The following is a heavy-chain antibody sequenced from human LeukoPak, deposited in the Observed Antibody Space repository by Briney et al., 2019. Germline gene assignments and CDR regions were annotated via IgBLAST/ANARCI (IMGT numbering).Heavy chain of an antibody. V-gene: IGHV1-69*04. CDR3: ARDRFAVGRRDPPPDY. D-gene: IGHD3-10*01. CDR1: GGTFSSYA. J-gene: IGHJ4*02. Sequence: SVKVSCKASGGTFSSYAISWVRQAPGQGLEWMGRIIPILGIANYAQKFQGRVTITADKPTSTAYMELSSLRSEDTAVYYCARDRFAVGRRDPPPDYWGQGTLVTVSS. CDR2: IIPILGIA.